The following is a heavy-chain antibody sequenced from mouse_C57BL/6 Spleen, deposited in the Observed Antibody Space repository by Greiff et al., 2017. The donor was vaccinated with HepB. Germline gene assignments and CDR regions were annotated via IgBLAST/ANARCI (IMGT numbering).Heavy chain of an antibody. CDR3: TPYYSNWFAD. J-gene: IGHJ3*01. V-gene: IGHV1-15*01. D-gene: IGHD2-5*01. CDR2: IDPETGGT. Sequence: QVQLQQSGAELVRPGASVTLSCKASGYTFTDYEMHWVKQTPVHGLEWIGAIDPETGGTAYNQKFKGKAILTADKSSSTAYMELRSLTSEDSAVYYCTPYYSNWFADWGQGTLVTVSA. CDR1: GYTFTDYE.